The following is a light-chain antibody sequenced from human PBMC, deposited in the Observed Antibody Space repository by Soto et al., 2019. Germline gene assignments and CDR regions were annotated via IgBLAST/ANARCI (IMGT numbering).Light chain of an antibody. Sequence: DIQMTQSPSSLSASVGDRLPITCRASQSLCRSLNWYQQKPGKAPNLLIYAAFSLQSGVPSRFSASGSGTDFTLTISSLQPEDFATYYCQQSYSAPLTFGGGTKVEIK. CDR2: AAF. V-gene: IGKV1-39*01. CDR3: QQSYSAPLT. CDR1: QSLCRS. J-gene: IGKJ4*01.